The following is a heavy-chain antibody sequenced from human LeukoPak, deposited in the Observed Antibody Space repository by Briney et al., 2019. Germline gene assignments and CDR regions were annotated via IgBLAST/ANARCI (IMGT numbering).Heavy chain of an antibody. CDR2: IRSRGDST. D-gene: IGHD3-3*01. V-gene: IGHV3-23*01. J-gene: IGHJ4*02. CDR3: AKEREMIPVPQGYYFDY. Sequence: GGSLRLSCAASGFTFSNYAMSWVRQAPGKGLEWVSTIRSRGDSTYYADSVKGRFTISRDNSKNTLYLQMNRLRAGDTAVYYCAKEREMIPVPQGYYFDYWGQGTLVTVSS. CDR1: GFTFSNYA.